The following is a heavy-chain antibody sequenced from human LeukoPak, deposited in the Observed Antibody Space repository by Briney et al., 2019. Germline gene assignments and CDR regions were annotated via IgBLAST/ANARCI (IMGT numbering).Heavy chain of an antibody. V-gene: IGHV1-69*13. CDR3: ARGATTLYAFDY. D-gene: IGHD3-3*01. CDR2: IIPIFGTA. J-gene: IGHJ4*02. CDR1: GGTFSSYS. Sequence: SGKVSCKASGGTFSSYSSSWVRQAPGQGLEWIGWIIPIFGTAKYAQKCQGRVTITADESTSTAYMELSSLRSEDTAVYYCARGATTLYAFDYWGQGTLVTVSS.